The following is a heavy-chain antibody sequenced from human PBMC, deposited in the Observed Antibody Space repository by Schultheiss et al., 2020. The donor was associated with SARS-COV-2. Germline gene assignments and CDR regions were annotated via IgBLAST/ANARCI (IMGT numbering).Heavy chain of an antibody. V-gene: IGHV3-48*04. Sequence: GESLKISCAASGFTFSSYAMSWIRQAPGKGLEWVSYISSSGSTIYYADSVKGRFTISRDNAKNSLYLQMNSLRAEDTAVYYCARDNGDYGALRSYYYYYYMDVWGKGTTVTVSS. CDR1: GFTFSSYA. CDR3: ARDNGDYGALRSYYYYYYMDV. D-gene: IGHD4-17*01. CDR2: ISSSGSTI. J-gene: IGHJ6*03.